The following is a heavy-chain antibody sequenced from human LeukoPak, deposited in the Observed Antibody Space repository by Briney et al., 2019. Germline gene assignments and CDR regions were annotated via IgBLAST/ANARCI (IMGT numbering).Heavy chain of an antibody. J-gene: IGHJ4*02. CDR3: ARLRSGWSHWDY. Sequence: GESLKISCTGSGYSFTTYWIAWVRLLPGKGLEWMGLIYPGDSDTRYSPSFQGQVTISADKSISTAYLQWSSLKASDTAMYYCARLRSGWSHWDYWGQGTLVTVSS. CDR2: IYPGDSDT. CDR1: GYSFTTYW. V-gene: IGHV5-51*01. D-gene: IGHD6-19*01.